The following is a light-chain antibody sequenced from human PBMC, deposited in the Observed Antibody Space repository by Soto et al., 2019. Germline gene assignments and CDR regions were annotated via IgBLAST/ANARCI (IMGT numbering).Light chain of an antibody. CDR3: AAWDDGLSGPI. J-gene: IGLJ2*01. Sequence: QSALTQPRSVSGSPGQSVTISCTGTSSDVGGYNYVSWYQQHPGKAPKLMIYDVTKRPSGVPDRFSGSKSGNTASLTISGLQAEDEADYYCAAWDDGLSGPIFGGGTQLTVL. V-gene: IGLV2-11*01. CDR1: SSDVGGYNY. CDR2: DVT.